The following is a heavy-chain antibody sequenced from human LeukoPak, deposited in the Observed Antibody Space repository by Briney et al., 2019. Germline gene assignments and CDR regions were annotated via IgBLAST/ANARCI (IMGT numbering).Heavy chain of an antibody. CDR3: ARDLTWGGDY. CDR2: MNPNSGNT. CDR1: GYTFTGYY. Sequence: GASVKVSCKASGYTFTGYYMHWVRQAPGQGLEWMGWMNPNSGNTGYAQKFQGRVTMTRNTSISTAYMELSSLRSEDTAVYYCARDLTWGGDYWGQGTLVTVSS. J-gene: IGHJ4*02. V-gene: IGHV1-8*02. D-gene: IGHD7-27*01.